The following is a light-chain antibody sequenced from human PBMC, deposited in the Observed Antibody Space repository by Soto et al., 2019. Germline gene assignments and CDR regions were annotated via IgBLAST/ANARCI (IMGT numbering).Light chain of an antibody. CDR3: PQYYSYPSIT. CDR2: AAS. Sequence: AIRITQSPSSLSASTGDRVTIPCRASQGISSYLAWYQQKPGKAPKLLIYAASTLQSGVPSRFSGSGSGTDFTLTISCLQSEDFATYYCPQYYSYPSITFGQGTRLEVK. V-gene: IGKV1-8*01. J-gene: IGKJ5*01. CDR1: QGISSY.